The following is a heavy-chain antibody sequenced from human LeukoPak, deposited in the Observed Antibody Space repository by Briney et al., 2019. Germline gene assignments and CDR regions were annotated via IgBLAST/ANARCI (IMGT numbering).Heavy chain of an antibody. D-gene: IGHD6-19*01. CDR3: AKADRRPSIAVAGDDY. J-gene: IGHJ4*02. CDR2: ISGSGGST. Sequence: GGSLRLSCAASGFTFSSYAMSWVRQAPGKGLAWVSAISGSGGSTYYADSVKGRFTISRDNSKNTLYLQMNSLRAEDTAVYYCAKADRRPSIAVAGDDYWGQGTLVTVSS. V-gene: IGHV3-23*01. CDR1: GFTFSSYA.